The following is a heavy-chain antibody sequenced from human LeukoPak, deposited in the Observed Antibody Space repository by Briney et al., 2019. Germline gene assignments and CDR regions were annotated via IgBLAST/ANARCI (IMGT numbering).Heavy chain of an antibody. Sequence: GGSLRLSCAASGFTFDDYGMSWVRQAPGKGLEWVSGINWNGGSTGYADSVKGRFTISRDNAKNSLYLQMNSLRAEDTALYYCARDKYYYGSGAYMDVWGKGTTVTVSS. CDR1: GFTFDDYG. CDR3: ARDKYYYGSGAYMDV. D-gene: IGHD3-10*01. V-gene: IGHV3-20*04. J-gene: IGHJ6*03. CDR2: INWNGGST.